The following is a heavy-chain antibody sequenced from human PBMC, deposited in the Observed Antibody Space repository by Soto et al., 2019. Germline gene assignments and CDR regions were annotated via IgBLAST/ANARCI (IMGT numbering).Heavy chain of an antibody. CDR1: GFDFSNTW. V-gene: IGHV3-74*01. D-gene: IGHD1-20*01. CDR2: INSDGSSI. Sequence: GGSLRLSCATSGFDFSNTWIHWVRQVPGQGLVWVSRINSDGSSIIYADSVKGRFTLSRDNAKNTVHLQMSSLRVEDTAVYYCAKDWYHTIDSWGQGIPVTVSS. CDR3: AKDWYHTIDS. J-gene: IGHJ4*02.